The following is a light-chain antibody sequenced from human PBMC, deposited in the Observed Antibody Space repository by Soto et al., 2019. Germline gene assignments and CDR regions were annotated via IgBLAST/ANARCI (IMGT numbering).Light chain of an antibody. CDR1: QRISSN. J-gene: IGKJ2*01. CDR2: GAS. V-gene: IGKV3D-15*01. CDR3: QHYNNWPPYT. Sequence: EIVLTQSPGTLSLSPGERATLSCRASQRISSNLAWYQQKPGQAPRLLIYGASTRATGVPARFSGSGSETDFTLTISNLQSEDCAVYYCQHYNNWPPYTFGQGTKVDIK.